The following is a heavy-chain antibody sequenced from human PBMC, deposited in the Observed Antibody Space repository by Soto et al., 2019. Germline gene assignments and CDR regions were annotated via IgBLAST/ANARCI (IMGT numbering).Heavy chain of an antibody. CDR1: GYTFTSYD. D-gene: IGHD6-19*01. CDR3: ARGGTGYSSGWFRGRRKNWFDP. V-gene: IGHV1-8*01. J-gene: IGHJ5*02. Sequence: QVQLMQSGAEVKKPGASVKVSCKASGYTFTSYDINWVRQATGQGLEWMGWMNPNSGNTGYAQKFQGRVTMTRNTSISTAYMELSSLRSEDTAVYYCARGGTGYSSGWFRGRRKNWFDPWGQGTLVTVSS. CDR2: MNPNSGNT.